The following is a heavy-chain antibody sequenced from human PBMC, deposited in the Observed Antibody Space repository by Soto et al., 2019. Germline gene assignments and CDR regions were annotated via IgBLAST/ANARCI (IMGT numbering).Heavy chain of an antibody. D-gene: IGHD2-21*02. CDR3: GRIRSTVTFRASLYY. J-gene: IGHJ4*02. V-gene: IGHV3-23*01. CDR2: LGAGGGAR. Sequence: EVQLLESGGSLVQPGGSLRLSCEASGFSFSDYAMTWVRQAPGKGLEWVSLLGAGGGARNYADSVKGRFTISRDNAKNRVFLLMNSLRPGATAIYYWGRIRSTVTFRASLYYWGKGTLVTVSS. CDR1: GFSFSDYA.